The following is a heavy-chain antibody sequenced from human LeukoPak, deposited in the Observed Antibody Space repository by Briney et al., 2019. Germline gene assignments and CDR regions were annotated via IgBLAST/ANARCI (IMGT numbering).Heavy chain of an antibody. CDR1: GGSISSYY. V-gene: IGHV4-59*12. Sequence: SETLSLTCTVSGGSISSYYWSWIRQPPGKGLEWIGYIYYSGSTNYNPSLKSRVTISVDTSKNQFSLKLSSVTAADTAVYYCARDGLYCGGDCPPDWFDPWGQGTLVTVSS. D-gene: IGHD2-21*02. J-gene: IGHJ5*02. CDR2: IYYSGST. CDR3: ARDGLYCGGDCPPDWFDP.